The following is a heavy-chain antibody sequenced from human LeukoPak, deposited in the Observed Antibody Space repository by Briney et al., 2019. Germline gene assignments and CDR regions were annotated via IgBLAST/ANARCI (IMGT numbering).Heavy chain of an antibody. V-gene: IGHV1-46*01. CDR1: GYTFTSYY. D-gene: IGHD5-24*01. J-gene: IGHJ4*02. CDR3: ARPTSGNKGGYNWRFDY. Sequence: ASVKVSCKASGYTFTSYYMHWVRQAPGQGLEWMGIINPSGGSTSYAQKFQGRVTMTRDTSTSTVYMELSSLRSEDTAVYYCARPTSGNKGGYNWRFDYWGQGTLVTVSS. CDR2: INPSGGST.